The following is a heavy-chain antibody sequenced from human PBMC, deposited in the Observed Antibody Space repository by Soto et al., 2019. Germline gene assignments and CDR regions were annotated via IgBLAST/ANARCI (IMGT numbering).Heavy chain of an antibody. CDR2: IIPILGIA. J-gene: IGHJ4*02. CDR3: ARDWTWDDSSGYSVY. V-gene: IGHV1-69*04. D-gene: IGHD3-22*01. Sequence: ASVKVSCKASGGTFSSYTISWVRQAPGQGLEWMGRIIPILGIANYAQKFQGRVTITADKSTSTAYMELSSLRSEDTAVYYCARDWTWDDSSGYSVYWGQGTLVTVSS. CDR1: GGTFSSYT.